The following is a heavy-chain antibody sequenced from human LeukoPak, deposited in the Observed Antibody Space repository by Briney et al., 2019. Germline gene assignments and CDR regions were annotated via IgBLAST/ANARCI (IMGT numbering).Heavy chain of an antibody. CDR1: GYSISSGYY. V-gene: IGHV4-38-2*02. CDR2: IYHSGST. CDR3: ASEYSSSPNGLPPMDV. J-gene: IGHJ6*03. D-gene: IGHD6-6*01. Sequence: SETLSLTCTVSGYSISSGYYWGWIRQPPGKGLEWIGSIYHSGSTNYNPSLKSRVTISVDTSKNQFSLKLSSVTAADTAVYYCASEYSSSPNGLPPMDVWGKGTTVTVSS.